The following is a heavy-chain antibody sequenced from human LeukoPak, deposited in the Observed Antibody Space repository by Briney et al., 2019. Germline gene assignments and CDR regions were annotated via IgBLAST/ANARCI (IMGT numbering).Heavy chain of an antibody. CDR2: ISAYNGNT. CDR3: ATVAGTRFDFDY. CDR1: GYTFTSYG. J-gene: IGHJ4*02. V-gene: IGHV1-18*01. D-gene: IGHD6-19*01. Sequence: ASVKVSCKASGYTFTSYGISWVRQAPGQGLEWMGWISAYNGNTNYAQKFQGRVTMTRDTSISTAYMELSRLRSDDTAVYYCATVAGTRFDFDYWGQGTLVTVSS.